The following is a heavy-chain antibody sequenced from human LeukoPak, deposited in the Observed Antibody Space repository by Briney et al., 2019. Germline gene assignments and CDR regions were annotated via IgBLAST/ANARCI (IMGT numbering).Heavy chain of an antibody. J-gene: IGHJ4*02. Sequence: SQTLSLTCTVSGGSISSYYWSWIRQPPGKGLEWIGYIYYSGSTNYNPSLKSRVTISVDTSKNQFSLKLSSVTAADTAVYYCAGGLTGYNYWGRGTLVTVSS. CDR3: AGGLTGYNY. V-gene: IGHV4-59*01. CDR2: IYYSGST. D-gene: IGHD3-9*01. CDR1: GGSISSYY.